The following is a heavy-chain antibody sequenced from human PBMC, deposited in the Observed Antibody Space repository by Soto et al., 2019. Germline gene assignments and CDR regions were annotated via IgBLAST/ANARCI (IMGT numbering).Heavy chain of an antibody. V-gene: IGHV3-33*01. CDR2: IWYDGSNK. D-gene: IGHD6-19*01. CDR1: GFTFSSYG. J-gene: IGHJ5*02. CDR3: ARVSREGSGWLNWFDP. Sequence: GGSLRLSCAASGFTFSSYGMHWVRQAPGKGLEWVAVIWYDGSNKYYADSVKGRFTTSRDNSKNTLYLQMNSLRAEDTAVYYCARVSREGSGWLNWFDPWGQGTLVTVSS.